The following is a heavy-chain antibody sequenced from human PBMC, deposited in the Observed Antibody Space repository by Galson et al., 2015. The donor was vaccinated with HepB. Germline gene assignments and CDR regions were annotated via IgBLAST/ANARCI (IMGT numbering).Heavy chain of an antibody. J-gene: IGHJ4*02. V-gene: IGHV3-72*01. Sequence: SLRLSCAASGFSFSDHYMDWVRQAPGKRLEWVGRVRRKDNGYSTEYAASVKGRFIVSRDDSTKSIYLQMSGLKTEDTALNYCARVGPPSYSSSDYWGQGTLVTVAS. D-gene: IGHD6-19*01. CDR3: ARVGPPSYSSSDY. CDR2: VRRKDNGYST. CDR1: GFSFSDHY.